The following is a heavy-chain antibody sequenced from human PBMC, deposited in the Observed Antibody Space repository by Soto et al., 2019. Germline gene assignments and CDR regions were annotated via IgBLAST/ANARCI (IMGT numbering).Heavy chain of an antibody. J-gene: IGHJ6*02. CDR3: ARDGDLAIVVVPAPLRTYGMGV. CDR1: GGTFSSYA. V-gene: IGHV1-69*01. CDR2: IIPIFGTA. D-gene: IGHD2-2*01. Sequence: QVQLVQSGAEVKKPGSSVKVSCKASGGTFSSYAISWVRQAPGQGLEWMGGIIPIFGTANYAQKFQGRVTITADESTSTAYMELSSLRSEDAAVYYCARDGDLAIVVVPAPLRTYGMGVWGQGTTVTVSS.